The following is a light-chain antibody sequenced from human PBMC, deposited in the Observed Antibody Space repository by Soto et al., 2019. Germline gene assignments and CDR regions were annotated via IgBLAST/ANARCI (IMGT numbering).Light chain of an antibody. CDR2: SDD. CDR1: SSNIGSYP. CDR3: AAWDASLSGHV. Sequence: QSVLTQSPSASGTPGQRVTISCYVSSSNIGSYPVYWYQQLPGTAPKLLINSDDQRPSGVPDRFSASKSGTSASLAISGLRSEDEADYYCAAWDASLSGHVFGAGTKVTLL. J-gene: IGLJ1*01. V-gene: IGLV1-47*02.